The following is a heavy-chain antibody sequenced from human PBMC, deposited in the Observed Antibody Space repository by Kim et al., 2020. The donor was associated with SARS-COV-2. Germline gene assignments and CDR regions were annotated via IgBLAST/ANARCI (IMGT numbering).Heavy chain of an antibody. CDR1: GGTFSSYA. J-gene: IGHJ5*02. CDR3: ARDPLRSLGWFDP. CDR2: IIPIFGTA. V-gene: IGHV1-69*13. D-gene: IGHD3-3*01. Sequence: SVKVSCKASGGTFSSYAISWVRQAPGQGLEWMGGIIPIFGTANYAQKFQGRVTITADESTSTAYMELSSLRSEDTAVYYCARDPLRSLGWFDPWGQGTLVTVSS.